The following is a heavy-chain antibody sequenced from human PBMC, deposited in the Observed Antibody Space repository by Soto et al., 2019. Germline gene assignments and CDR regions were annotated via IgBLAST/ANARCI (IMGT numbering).Heavy chain of an antibody. J-gene: IGHJ4*02. CDR1: GFTFSSCS. D-gene: IGHD6-19*01. V-gene: IGHV3-48*02. CDR2: ISSSSSTI. Sequence: GSLRLSCAASGFTFSSCSMNWVRQAPGKGLEWVSYISSSSSTIYYADSVKGRFTISRDNAKNSLYLQMNSLRDEDTAVYYCARDVRYSSGWRFDYWGQGTLVTVSS. CDR3: ARDVRYSSGWRFDY.